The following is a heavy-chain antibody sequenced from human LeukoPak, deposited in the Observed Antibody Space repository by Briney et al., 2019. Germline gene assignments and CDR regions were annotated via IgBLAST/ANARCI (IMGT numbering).Heavy chain of an antibody. V-gene: IGHV3-23*01. CDR3: AKGGQDFDFWRFDY. D-gene: IGHD3-3*01. Sequence: GGSLRLSCAASGFSFSVYAMSWVRQAPGKGLEWVSSTSGSGGRTYYTNSVKGRFTISRENFKNTVYLEMNNLGAEDTALYYCAKGGQDFDFWRFDYWGQGNLVIVSS. J-gene: IGHJ4*02. CDR1: GFSFSVYA. CDR2: TSGSGGRT.